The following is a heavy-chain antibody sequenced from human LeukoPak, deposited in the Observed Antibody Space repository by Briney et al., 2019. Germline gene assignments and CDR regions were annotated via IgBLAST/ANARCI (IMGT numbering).Heavy chain of an antibody. J-gene: IGHJ4*02. CDR3: ARGRTSSCHKRPFDY. CDR2: IIPIFGTA. V-gene: IGHV1-69*06. Sequence: PVSSEQVSCKASGDTFINYDIIWVRQAPGQGLECTGGIIPIFGTANYAQKLQGRVTITADKSTSTTYMELSSLRSEDTAVYYCARGRTSSCHKRPFDYWGQGTLVTVSS. CDR1: GDTFINYD. D-gene: IGHD6-13*01.